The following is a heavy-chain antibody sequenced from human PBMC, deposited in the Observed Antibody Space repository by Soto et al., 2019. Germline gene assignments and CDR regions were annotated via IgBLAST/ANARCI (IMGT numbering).Heavy chain of an antibody. Sequence: SVKVSCKASGGTFSSYAISWVRQAPGQGLEWMGGIIPIFGTANYAQKFQGRVTIAADKSTSTAYMELSSLRSEDTAVYYCARLPEVGYNWFDPWGQGTLVTVSS. V-gene: IGHV1-69*06. CDR2: IIPIFGTA. J-gene: IGHJ5*02. CDR1: GGTFSSYA. D-gene: IGHD2-15*01. CDR3: ARLPEVGYNWFDP.